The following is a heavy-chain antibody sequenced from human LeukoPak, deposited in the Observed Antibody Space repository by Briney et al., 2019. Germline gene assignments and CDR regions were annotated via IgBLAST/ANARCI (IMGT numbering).Heavy chain of an antibody. CDR2: MNPNSGNT. J-gene: IGHJ6*02. Sequence: ASVKVSCKASGYTFTSYDINWVRQATGQGLEWMGWMNPNSGNTGYAQKFQGRVTMTRNTSISTAYMELSSLRSEDTAVYYCARDQYSSGWYYYYGMDAWGQGTTVTVSS. D-gene: IGHD6-19*01. CDR1: GYTFTSYD. CDR3: ARDQYSSGWYYYYGMDA. V-gene: IGHV1-8*01.